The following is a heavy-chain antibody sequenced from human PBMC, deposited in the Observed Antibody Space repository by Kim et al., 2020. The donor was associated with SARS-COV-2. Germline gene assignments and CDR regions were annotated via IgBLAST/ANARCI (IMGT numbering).Heavy chain of an antibody. D-gene: IGHD4-17*01. CDR1: GGSISSYN. V-gene: IGHV4-59*08. Sequence: SETLSLTCTVSGGSISSYNWSWIRQPPAKGLEWIGYIYYSGSTNYNTSLKSRVTISVETSKNQFSLKLSSVTAADTAVYYCSGHDYGDYLDYYYGMDVWGQGTTVTVSS. J-gene: IGHJ6*02. CDR3: SGHDYGDYLDYYYGMDV. CDR2: IYYSGST.